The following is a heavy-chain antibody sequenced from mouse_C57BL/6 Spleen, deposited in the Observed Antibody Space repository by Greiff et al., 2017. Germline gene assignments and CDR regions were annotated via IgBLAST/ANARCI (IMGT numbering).Heavy chain of an antibody. J-gene: IGHJ4*01. CDR2: SRNKANDYTT. CDR1: GFSFSDFY. CDR3: ARDERGYAMDY. Sequence: EVQGVESGGGLVQSGRSLRLSCATSGFSFSDFYMEWVRQAPGKGLEWIAASRNKANDYTTEYSASVKGRFIVSRDTYQCILYLRMNALSAEDTAIYYCARDERGYAMDYWGQGTSVTVSS. V-gene: IGHV7-1*01.